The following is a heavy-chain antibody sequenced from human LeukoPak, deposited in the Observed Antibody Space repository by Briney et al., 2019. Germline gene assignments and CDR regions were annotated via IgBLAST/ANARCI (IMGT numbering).Heavy chain of an antibody. J-gene: IGHJ3*02. V-gene: IGHV4-39*01. CDR2: IYYSGST. CDR3: ARHPDAFDI. CDR1: GGSISDSSYY. Sequence: SETLSLTCTVSGGSISDSSYYWGWIRPPPGKGLEWIGSIYYSGSTYYNPSLKSRVTISVDTSKNQFSLKLTSVTAADTAVYYCARHPDAFDIWGQGTMVTVSS.